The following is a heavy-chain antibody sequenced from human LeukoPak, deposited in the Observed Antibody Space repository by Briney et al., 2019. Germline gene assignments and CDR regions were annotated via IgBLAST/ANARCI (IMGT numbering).Heavy chain of an antibody. CDR1: GSSVSSDEYY. Sequence: PSQTLSLTCTVSGSSVSSDEYYWSWVRQHPGKGLEWIGYVYYSWSSYYIPSLERRVTMSVEVSKNQFSLELRSVTAADTAVYYCARVKVLRFLEWFLDFWGQGALVTVSS. J-gene: IGHJ4*02. CDR2: VYYSWSS. CDR3: ARVKVLRFLEWFLDF. V-gene: IGHV4-31*03. D-gene: IGHD3-3*01.